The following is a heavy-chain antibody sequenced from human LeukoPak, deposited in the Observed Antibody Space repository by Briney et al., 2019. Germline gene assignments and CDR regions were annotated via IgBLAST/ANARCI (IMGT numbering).Heavy chain of an antibody. V-gene: IGHV1-69*13. CDR2: IIPIFGTA. Sequence: SVKVSCKASGGTFSSYAISWVRQAPGQGLEWMGGIIPIFGTANYAQKFQGRVTITADESTSTAYMELSSLRSEDTAVYYCAKSTFYYDSRTGWDYYYVMDVWGQGTTVTVSS. CDR1: GGTFSSYA. CDR3: AKSTFYYDSRTGWDYYYVMDV. D-gene: IGHD3-22*01. J-gene: IGHJ6*02.